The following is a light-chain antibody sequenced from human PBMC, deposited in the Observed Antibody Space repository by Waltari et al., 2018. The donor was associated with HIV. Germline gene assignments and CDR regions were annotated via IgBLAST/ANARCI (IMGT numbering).Light chain of an antibody. J-gene: IGLJ1*01. CDR3: SSYAGSNTFV. V-gene: IGLV2-8*01. CDR2: EVT. CDR1: SSDVGGYNY. Sequence: QSALTQPPSASGSPGQSVTISCTGTSSDVGGYNYVSWYQQHPAKAPKPMIYEVTKRPSGVPDSFSGSNSGNTASLTISGLQAADEADYYCSSYAGSNTFVFGTGTKVTVL.